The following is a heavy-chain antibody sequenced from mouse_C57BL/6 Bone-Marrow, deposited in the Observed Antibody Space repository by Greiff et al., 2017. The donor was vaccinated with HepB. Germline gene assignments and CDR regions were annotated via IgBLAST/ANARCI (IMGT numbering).Heavy chain of an antibody. CDR2: INYDGSST. Sequence: EVQVVESEGGLVQPGSSMKLSCTASGFTFSDYYMAWVRQVPEKGLEWVANINYDGSSTYYLDSLKSRFIISRDNAKNILYLQMSSLKSEDTATYYCARGPFYYYGSSPYYFDYWGQGTTLTVSS. D-gene: IGHD1-1*01. CDR3: ARGPFYYYGSSPYYFDY. V-gene: IGHV5-16*01. CDR1: GFTFSDYY. J-gene: IGHJ2*01.